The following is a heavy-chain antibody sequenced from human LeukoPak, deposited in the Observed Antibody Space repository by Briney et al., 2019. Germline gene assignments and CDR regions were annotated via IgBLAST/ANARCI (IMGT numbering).Heavy chain of an antibody. CDR1: GGSISSYY. Sequence: SETLSLTCTVSGGSISSYYWSWIRQPPGKGLEWIGYIYYSGSTNYNPSLKSRVTISVDTSKNQFSLKLSSVTAADTAVYYCARLLIAVAPHMDVWGQGTTVTVSS. D-gene: IGHD6-13*01. J-gene: IGHJ6*02. CDR3: ARLLIAVAPHMDV. CDR2: IYYSGST. V-gene: IGHV4-59*01.